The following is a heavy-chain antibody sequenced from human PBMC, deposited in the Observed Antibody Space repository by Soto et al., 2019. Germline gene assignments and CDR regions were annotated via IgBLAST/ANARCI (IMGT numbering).Heavy chain of an antibody. Sequence: GGSLRLSCAASGYTFSGSAVHWVRQASGKGLEWVGRIRSKANSYATAYAASVKGRFTISRDDSKNTAYLQMNSLKTEDTAVYYCTRLTNYYNSSGYPYYFDYWGQGTLVTVSS. J-gene: IGHJ4*02. V-gene: IGHV3-73*01. CDR3: TRLTNYYNSSGYPYYFDY. D-gene: IGHD3-22*01. CDR2: IRSKANSYAT. CDR1: GYTFSGSA.